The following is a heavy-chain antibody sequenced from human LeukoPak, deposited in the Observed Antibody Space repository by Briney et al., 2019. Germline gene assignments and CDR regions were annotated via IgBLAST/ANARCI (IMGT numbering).Heavy chain of an antibody. Sequence: GSLRLSCAASGFTFSSYEMNWVRQAPGEGLDWVSYISTSGSTIYYADSVKGRFTISRDNAKNSLYLQMNSLRAEDTAVYYCATSRGSWPDYFDYWGQGTLVTVSS. CDR3: ATSRGSWPDYFDY. V-gene: IGHV3-48*03. D-gene: IGHD6-13*01. J-gene: IGHJ4*02. CDR1: GFTFSSYE. CDR2: ISTSGSTI.